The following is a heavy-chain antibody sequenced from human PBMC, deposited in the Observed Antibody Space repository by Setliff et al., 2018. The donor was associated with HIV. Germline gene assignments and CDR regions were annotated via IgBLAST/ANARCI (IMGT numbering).Heavy chain of an antibody. CDR1: RYSFPAYG. V-gene: IGHV1-18*01. J-gene: IGHJ4*01. CDR3: ARLPSGAAGLCRADFDF. CDR2: INIDNCHT. D-gene: IGHD6-25*01. Sequence: ASVKVSCKASRYSFPAYGISWVRQAPGQGFEWMGWINIDNCHTNFAQKFQDRVTVTTDTSTNTTYMELRGLGSDDTATYYCARLPSGAAGLCRADFDFWGQGTLVTVSS.